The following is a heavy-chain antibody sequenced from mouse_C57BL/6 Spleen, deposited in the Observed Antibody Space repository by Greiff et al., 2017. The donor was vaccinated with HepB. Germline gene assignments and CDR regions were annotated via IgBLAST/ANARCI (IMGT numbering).Heavy chain of an antibody. Sequence: VQLQQSGPELVKPGASVKISCKASGYAFSSSWMNWVKQRPGKGLEWIGRIYPGDGDTNYNGKFKGKATLTADKSSRTAYMQLSSLTYEDSAVYFCAREGGYYYGSSPYFDYWGQGTTLTVSS. D-gene: IGHD1-1*01. CDR3: AREGGYYYGSSPYFDY. J-gene: IGHJ2*01. CDR2: IYPGDGDT. V-gene: IGHV1-82*01. CDR1: GYAFSSSW.